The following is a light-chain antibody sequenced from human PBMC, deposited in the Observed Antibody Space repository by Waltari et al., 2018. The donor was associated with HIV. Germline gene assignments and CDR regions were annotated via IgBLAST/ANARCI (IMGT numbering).Light chain of an antibody. CDR3: QSYDSSLSGVV. J-gene: IGLJ2*01. CDR2: GNS. Sequence: QSVLTQPPSVSGAPGQRVTISCTGSSSNIGAGYAVHWYQQLPGTAPKLLIYGNSNRPSGVPDRCSGSKSGTSASLAITGLQAEDEADYYCQSYDSSLSGVVFGGGTKLTVL. V-gene: IGLV1-40*01. CDR1: SSNIGAGYA.